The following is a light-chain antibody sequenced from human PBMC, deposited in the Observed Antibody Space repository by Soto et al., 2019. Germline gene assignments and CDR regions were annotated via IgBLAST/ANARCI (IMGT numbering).Light chain of an antibody. J-gene: IGKJ1*01. CDR1: QSISSW. CDR2: AAS. Sequence: DIQMTQSPSTLSASVGDRVTITCRASQSISSWLAWYQQKPGRAPKLLIHAASGLQSGVPSRFSGSGSGTHFTLTISSLQPEDSATYYCQQSFSIFPWTFGQGTKVEI. CDR3: QQSFSIFPWT. V-gene: IGKV1-39*01.